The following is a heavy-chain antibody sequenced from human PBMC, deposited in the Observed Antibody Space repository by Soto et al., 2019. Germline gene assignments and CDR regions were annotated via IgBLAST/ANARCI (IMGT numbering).Heavy chain of an antibody. CDR2: IIPLFGTA. Sequence: QVQLVQSGADVKKPGSSVKVSCQASGVTFSSETLGWVRQAHGQGLEWVGGIIPLFGTASYAQKFQGRVTITADESTSTVYMALSSLRSDATAVYCWAPELGENPASPFDAWGQGTLVTVSS. CDR1: GVTFSSET. V-gene: IGHV1-69*01. CDR3: APELGENPASPFDA. D-gene: IGHD3-10*01. J-gene: IGHJ4*02.